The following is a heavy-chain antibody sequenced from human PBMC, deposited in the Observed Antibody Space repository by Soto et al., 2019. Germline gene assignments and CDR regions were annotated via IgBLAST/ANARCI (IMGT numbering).Heavy chain of an antibody. CDR3: ARDSRYFDWLFNGMDV. CDR1: GYTFTSYG. J-gene: IGHJ6*02. CDR2: ISAYNGNT. V-gene: IGHV1-18*04. Sequence: GASVKVSCKASGYTFTSYGISWVRQAPGQGLEWMGWISAYNGNTNYAQKLQGRVTMTTDTSTSTAYMELRSLRSDDTAVYYCARDSRYFDWLFNGMDVWGQGTTVTVYS. D-gene: IGHD3-9*01.